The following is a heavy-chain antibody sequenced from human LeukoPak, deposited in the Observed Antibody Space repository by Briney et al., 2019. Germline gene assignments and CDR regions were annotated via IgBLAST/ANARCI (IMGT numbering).Heavy chain of an antibody. CDR3: ARALGPAGYRWWFDP. J-gene: IGHJ5*02. Sequence: ASVKVSCKASGYTFTSHGISWVRQAPGQGLEWMGWMNPNSGNTGYAQKFQGRVTITRNPSISTAYMEMSSLRYEDTAVYYCARALGPAGYRWWFDPWGQGTLVTVSS. CDR2: MNPNSGNT. CDR1: GYTFTSHG. D-gene: IGHD2-2*01. V-gene: IGHV1-8*03.